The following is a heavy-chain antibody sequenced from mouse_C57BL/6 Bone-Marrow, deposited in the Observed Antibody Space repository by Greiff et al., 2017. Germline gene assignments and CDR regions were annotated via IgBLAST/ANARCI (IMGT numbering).Heavy chain of an antibody. V-gene: IGHV8-9*01. Sequence: QVTLKVSGPGILQPSQTLSLTCSFSVFSLSTFGMGVSWIRQPSGKGLEWLAHIYWDEDKHYKPSLKRRLTISKDTSNNQGFLKITTVDTADTATYYAARGYYDYDEFDYWGQGTTLTGS. CDR3: ARGYYDYDEFDY. J-gene: IGHJ2*01. D-gene: IGHD2-4*01. CDR1: VFSLSTFGMG. CDR2: IYWDEDK.